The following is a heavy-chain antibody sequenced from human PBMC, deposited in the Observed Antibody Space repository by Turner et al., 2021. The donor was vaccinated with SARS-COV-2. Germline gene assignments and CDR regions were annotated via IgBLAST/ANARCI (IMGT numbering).Heavy chain of an antibody. CDR3: ARGFDY. Sequence: QVPLQESGPGLVKPSETLSLTCTVSGGSISSYSWSWIRQPPGKGLEWIGYIYYSGSTNYNPSLKSRVTISVDTSKNQFSLKLSSVTAADTAVYYCARGFDYWGQGTLVTVSS. V-gene: IGHV4-59*01. CDR2: IYYSGST. CDR1: GGSISSYS. J-gene: IGHJ4*02.